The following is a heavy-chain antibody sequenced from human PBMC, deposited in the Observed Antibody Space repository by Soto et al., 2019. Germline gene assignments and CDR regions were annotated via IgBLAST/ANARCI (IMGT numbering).Heavy chain of an antibody. V-gene: IGHV3-21*01. Sequence: GGSLRLSCAASGFTFSSYSMNWVRQAPGKGLEWVSSISSSSSYIYYADSVKGRFTISRDNAKNSLYLQMNSLRAEDTAVYYCARDWSTYCSSTSCYKGNYFDYWGQGTLVTVSS. CDR3: ARDWSTYCSSTSCYKGNYFDY. CDR1: GFTFSSYS. CDR2: ISSSSSYI. J-gene: IGHJ4*02. D-gene: IGHD2-2*01.